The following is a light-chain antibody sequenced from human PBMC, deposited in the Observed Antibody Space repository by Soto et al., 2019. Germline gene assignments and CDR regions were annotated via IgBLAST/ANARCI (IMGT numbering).Light chain of an antibody. CDR2: GAS. J-gene: IGKJ2*01. CDR1: QTVISSY. CDR3: LQYGGSPRT. V-gene: IGKV3-20*01. Sequence: EIVLTQSPGTLSLSPGERATLSCRASQTVISSYLAWYQQKPGQAPRLLIFGASSRATGIPDRFSGSGSGTDFPLTISGLEPDDFALYYCLQYGGSPRTFGQGTKLEIK.